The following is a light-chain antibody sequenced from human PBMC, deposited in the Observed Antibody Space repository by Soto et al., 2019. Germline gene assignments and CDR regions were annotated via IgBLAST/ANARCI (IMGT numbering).Light chain of an antibody. CDR1: SGHSSYA. CDR2: LNSDGSH. CDR3: QTRGTGVV. J-gene: IGLJ2*01. Sequence: QSVLTQSPSASASLGASVKLTCTLSSGHSSYAIAWHQQQPEKGPRYLMKLNSDGSHSKGDGIPDRFSGSSSGAERYLTISSLQSEDEADYYCQTRGTGVVFRGGTKLTVL. V-gene: IGLV4-69*01.